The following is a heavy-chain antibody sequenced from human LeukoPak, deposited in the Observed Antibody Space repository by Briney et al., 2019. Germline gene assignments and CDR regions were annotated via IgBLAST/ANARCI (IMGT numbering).Heavy chain of an antibody. J-gene: IGHJ5*02. Sequence: ASVKVSCKASGYTFTGYYMHWVRQAPGQGLEWMGWINPNSGGTNYAQKFQGRVTMTRDMSTSTVYMELSRLRSDDTAVYYCARDRPYSSSWRDNWFDPWGQGTLVTVSS. CDR2: INPNSGGT. V-gene: IGHV1-2*02. CDR3: ARDRPYSSSWRDNWFDP. CDR1: GYTFTGYY. D-gene: IGHD6-13*01.